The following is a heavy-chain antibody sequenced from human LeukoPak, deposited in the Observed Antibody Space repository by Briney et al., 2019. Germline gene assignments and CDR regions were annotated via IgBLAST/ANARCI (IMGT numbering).Heavy chain of an antibody. CDR1: GFTASSNY. Sequence: PGGSLRLSCAASGFTASSNYMSWVRQAPGKGLEWVSVSYSDGRSYYADSVKGRFTISRDNSKNTLYLQMNSLRAEDTALYYCARESNSGYYLSYWGQGTLVAVSS. V-gene: IGHV3-66*01. CDR3: ARESNSGYYLSY. D-gene: IGHD3-22*01. CDR2: SYSDGRS. J-gene: IGHJ4*02.